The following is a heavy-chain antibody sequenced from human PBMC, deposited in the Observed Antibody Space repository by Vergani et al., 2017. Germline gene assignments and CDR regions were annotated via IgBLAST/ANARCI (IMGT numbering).Heavy chain of an antibody. CDR2: ISYDGDRR. CDR1: GLSFRGHG. CDR3: ASSMYNWFDP. V-gene: IGHV3-30*03. Sequence: VQLVESGGGLVQPGGSLTLSCVASGLSFRGHGMHWVRQAPGKGLEWVAMISYDGDRRDYGDFAKGRFTISRDSSKTVYLQMNSLRVEDTAVYYCASSMYNWFDPWGQGTLVTVSS. J-gene: IGHJ5*02.